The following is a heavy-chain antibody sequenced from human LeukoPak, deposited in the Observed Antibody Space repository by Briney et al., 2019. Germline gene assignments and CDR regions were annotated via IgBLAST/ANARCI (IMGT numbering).Heavy chain of an antibody. D-gene: IGHD5-18*01. CDR3: ARGVDTAMVSGGYNWFEP. CDR2: IYYSGST. CDR1: GGSISSNSYY. Sequence: PSETLSLTCTVSGGSISSNSYYWGWIRQPPGKGLEWIGNIYYSGSTYYNPSLKSRVTISADTSKNQFSLNLTSVTAADTAVYYCARGVDTAMVSGGYNWFEPWGQGIEVLVSS. V-gene: IGHV4-39*07. J-gene: IGHJ5*02.